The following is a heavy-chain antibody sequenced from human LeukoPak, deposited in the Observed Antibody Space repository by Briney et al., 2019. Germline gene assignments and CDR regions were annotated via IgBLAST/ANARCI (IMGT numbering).Heavy chain of an antibody. J-gene: IGHJ4*02. CDR3: ARDGTVTATIHTPIDY. CDR1: GFTFSSYA. CDR2: ISSDGSNK. D-gene: IGHD5-24*01. V-gene: IGHV3-30-3*01. Sequence: GRSLRLSCAASGFTFSSYAMHWVRQAPGKGLEWVTFISSDGSNKYYADSVKGRFTISRDNSKNTLYLQMNSLRAEDTAVYYCARDGTVTATIHTPIDYWGQGTLVTVSS.